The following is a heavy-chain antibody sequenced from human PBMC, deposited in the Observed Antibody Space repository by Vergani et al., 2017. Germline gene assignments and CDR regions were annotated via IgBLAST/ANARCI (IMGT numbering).Heavy chain of an antibody. CDR3: ARDNEGYCSGCSCYWGEYYYYGMDV. V-gene: IGHV3-33*01. D-gene: IGHD2-15*01. CDR1: GFTFSSYG. J-gene: IGHJ6*02. CDR2: IWYDGSNK. Sequence: QVQLVESGGGVVQPGRSLRLSCAASGFTFSSYGMHWVRQAPGKGLEWVAVIWYDGSNKYYADSVKGRFTISRDNSKNTLYLQMNSLRAEDTAVYYCARDNEGYCSGCSCYWGEYYYYGMDVWGQGP.